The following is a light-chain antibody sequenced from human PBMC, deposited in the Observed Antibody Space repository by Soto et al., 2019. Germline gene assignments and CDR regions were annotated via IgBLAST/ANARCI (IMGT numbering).Light chain of an antibody. V-gene: IGKV1-39*01. CDR3: QQSYSTPPLT. CDR2: AAS. CDR1: QSISSW. J-gene: IGKJ4*01. Sequence: DIQMPQSPSTLSASVGDRVTITCRASQSISSWLAWYQQKPGKAPKLLIYAASSLQSGVPSRFSGSGSGTDFTLTISSLQPEDFATYYCQQSYSTPPLTFGGGTKVDIK.